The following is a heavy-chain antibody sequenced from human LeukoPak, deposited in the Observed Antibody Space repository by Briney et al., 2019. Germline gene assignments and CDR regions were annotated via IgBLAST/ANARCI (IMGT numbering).Heavy chain of an antibody. J-gene: IGHJ4*02. Sequence: PSETLSLTCTVPGGSISSSGYYWGWIRQPPGKGLEWIGSVYYSGSSYYNPSLKSRVTISVDMSKNQFSLRLNSVTAADTAVYYCARDEGYTTGFDRDYWGQGTLVTVSS. D-gene: IGHD1-1*01. CDR3: ARDEGYTTGFDRDY. CDR1: GGSISSSGYY. V-gene: IGHV4-39*07. CDR2: VYYSGSS.